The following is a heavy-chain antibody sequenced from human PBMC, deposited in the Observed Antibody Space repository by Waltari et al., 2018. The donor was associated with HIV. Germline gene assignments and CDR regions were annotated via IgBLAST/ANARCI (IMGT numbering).Heavy chain of an antibody. D-gene: IGHD2-21*01. J-gene: IGHJ5*01. CDR1: GFTFGTYT. V-gene: IGHV3-30*01. CDR2: ISYDGSNK. Sequence: VQLVESGGGVVQPGRSLRLSCAVSGFTFGTYTIHWVRQGPGRVPEWVSVISYDGSNKYYAESVEGRITISRDKVKNVVYLQMISLNTEDTAIYLCARDFCGGVGCNWFDCWGRGTLVTVSS. CDR3: ARDFCGGVGCNWFDC.